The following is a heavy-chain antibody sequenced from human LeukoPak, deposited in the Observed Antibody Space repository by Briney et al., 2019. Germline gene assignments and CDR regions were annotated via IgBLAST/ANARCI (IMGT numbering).Heavy chain of an antibody. Sequence: ASVKVSCKASGYTFTGYYMHWVRQAPGQGLEWMGWINPNSGGTNYAQKFQGRVTMTRDTSISTAYMELSRLRSDDTAVYYCARDRPCHGACYYYGSGSYRYAFDIWGQGTMVTVSS. J-gene: IGHJ3*02. CDR1: GYTFTGYY. CDR3: ARDRPCHGACYYYGSGSYRYAFDI. V-gene: IGHV1-2*02. D-gene: IGHD3-10*01. CDR2: INPNSGGT.